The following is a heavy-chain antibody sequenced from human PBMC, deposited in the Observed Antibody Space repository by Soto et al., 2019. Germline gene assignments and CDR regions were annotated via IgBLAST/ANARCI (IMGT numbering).Heavy chain of an antibody. CDR1: GFTFSSYS. D-gene: IGHD4-17*01. V-gene: IGHV3-21*01. J-gene: IGHJ6*02. CDR2: ISSSSSYI. CDR3: ARELRSYYYYGMDV. Sequence: VGSLRLSCAASGFTFSSYSMNWVRQAPGKGLEWVSSISSSSSYIYYADSVKGRFTISRDNAKNSLYLQMNSLRAEDTAVYYCARELRSYYYYGMDVWGQGTTVTVSS.